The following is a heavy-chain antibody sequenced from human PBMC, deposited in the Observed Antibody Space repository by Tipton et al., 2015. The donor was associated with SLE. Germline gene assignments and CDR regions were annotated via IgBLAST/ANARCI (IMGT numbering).Heavy chain of an antibody. CDR1: GGSITSGSFF. D-gene: IGHD3-16*01. J-gene: IGHJ6*02. CDR3: ARDWGTSPAYFDV. CDR2: VYTSGVT. V-gene: IGHV4-61*09. Sequence: TLSLTCTVSGGSITSGSFFWSWIRQPAGKGLEYIGHVYTSGVTDYNPSLRGRVTILVDTSRNRFSLKLSSVTAADTAVYYCARDWGTSPAYFDVWGQGTTVTVSS.